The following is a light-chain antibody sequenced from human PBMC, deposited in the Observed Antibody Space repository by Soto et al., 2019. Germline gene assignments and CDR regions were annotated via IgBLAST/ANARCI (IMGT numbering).Light chain of an antibody. V-gene: IGKV1-5*01. CDR1: QTISRW. CDR2: DAS. Sequence: DIQLTQTPSTLSASVGAEVTITCRASQTISRWLAWYQQKPGRAPKLLIYDASTLESGVPSGFSGSGYETEFTLTISRLEPDDFATYFCHSRAFGQGTRLEIK. J-gene: IGKJ5*01. CDR3: HSRA.